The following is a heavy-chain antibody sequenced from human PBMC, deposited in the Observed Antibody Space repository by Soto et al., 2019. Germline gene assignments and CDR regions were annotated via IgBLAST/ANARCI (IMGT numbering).Heavy chain of an antibody. CDR1: GYSFPSQW. V-gene: IGHV5-51*01. D-gene: IGHD3-10*01. CDR2: IYPADSDT. Sequence: PGESLKIPCQGSGYSFPSQWIGWVRQMPGKGLEWMGNIYPADSDTRYSPSFQGQVTISADKSISTAYLQWSSLKASDTGIYYCARVSHSTASYSEYYGMDIWGQGTTVTVSS. J-gene: IGHJ6*02. CDR3: ARVSHSTASYSEYYGMDI.